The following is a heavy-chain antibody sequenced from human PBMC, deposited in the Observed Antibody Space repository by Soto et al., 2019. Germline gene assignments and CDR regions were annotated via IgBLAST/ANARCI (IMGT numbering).Heavy chain of an antibody. V-gene: IGHV3-43*01. J-gene: IGHJ4*02. CDR3: AKGRAGTQEGGFDY. Sequence: GGSLRLSCAASGFTFDDYTMHWVRQAPGKGLEWVSLMSWDGGSTYYADSVKGPFTISRDNSKNSLYLQMNSLRTEDTALYYCAKGRAGTQEGGFDYWGQGTLVTVSS. CDR2: MSWDGGST. CDR1: GFTFDDYT.